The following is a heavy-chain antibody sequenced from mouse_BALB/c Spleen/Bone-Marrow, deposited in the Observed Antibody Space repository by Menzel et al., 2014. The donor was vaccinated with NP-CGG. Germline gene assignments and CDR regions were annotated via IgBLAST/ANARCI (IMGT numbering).Heavy chain of an antibody. Sequence: VQLKQSGGGLVQPGGSLKLSSAASGFTFSSYGMSWVRQTPDKRLELVATINSNGGSTYYPDSVKGRFTISRDNAKNTLYLQMSSLKSEDTAMYYCARKVRKYYAMDYWGRGTSVTVSS. J-gene: IGHJ4*01. V-gene: IGHV5-6-3*01. D-gene: IGHD1-3*01. CDR2: INSNGGST. CDR1: GFTFSSYG. CDR3: ARKVRKYYAMDY.